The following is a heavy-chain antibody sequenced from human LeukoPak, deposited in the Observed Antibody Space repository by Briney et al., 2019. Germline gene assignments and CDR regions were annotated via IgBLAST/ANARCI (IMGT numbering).Heavy chain of an antibody. CDR2: INPNSGGT. V-gene: IGHV1-2*02. Sequence: ASVKVSCKASGYTFTGYYMHWVRQAPGQGLEWMGWINPNSGGTNYAQKFQGRVTMTRDTSISTAYMELSRLRSDDTAVYYCASLGLSIVTPSRDDYWGQGTLVTVSS. CDR3: ASLGLSIVTPSRDDY. D-gene: IGHD4-23*01. J-gene: IGHJ4*02. CDR1: GYTFTGYY.